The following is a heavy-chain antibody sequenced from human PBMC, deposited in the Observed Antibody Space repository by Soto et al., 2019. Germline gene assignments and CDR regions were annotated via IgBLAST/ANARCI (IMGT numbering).Heavy chain of an antibody. CDR3: ARGEWSLGHYFDY. Sequence: SETLSLTCAVSGGSISSSNWWSWVRQPPGKGLEWIGEIYHSGSTNYNPSLKSRVTISVDKSKNQFSLKLSSVTAVDTAVYYCARGEWSLGHYFDYWGQGTLVTVSS. CDR1: GGSISSSNW. J-gene: IGHJ4*02. D-gene: IGHD3-3*01. V-gene: IGHV4-4*02. CDR2: IYHSGST.